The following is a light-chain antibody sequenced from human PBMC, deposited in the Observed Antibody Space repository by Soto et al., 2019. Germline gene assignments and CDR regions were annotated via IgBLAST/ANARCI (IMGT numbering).Light chain of an antibody. J-gene: IGKJ1*01. Sequence: DIQLTQSPSFLSASVGDRVTIAFRAIQGISSYLAWYQQKPGKAPKLLIYGASTLQSGVPSRFSGGGSGTDFTLTISRLQPEDFATYYCQRSYGSPPWTFGQGTKVDIK. V-gene: IGKV1-39*01. CDR3: QRSYGSPPWT. CDR2: GAS. CDR1: QGISSY.